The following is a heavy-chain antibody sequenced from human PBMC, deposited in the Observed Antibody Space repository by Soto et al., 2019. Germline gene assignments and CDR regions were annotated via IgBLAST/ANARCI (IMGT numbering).Heavy chain of an antibody. CDR3: ARLSGDHVWSSCDF. Sequence: EVQLLESGGDLVQPGGSLRLSCAASGFTFSSHAMSWVRQAPGKGLEWVSAISGTDGTTYYAGSVRGRFTISRDDSKNTLYLQMNSLRADDTALYFCARLSGDHVWSSCDFWGQGTLVTVSS. D-gene: IGHD5-12*01. CDR2: ISGTDGTT. V-gene: IGHV3-23*01. J-gene: IGHJ4*02. CDR1: GFTFSSHA.